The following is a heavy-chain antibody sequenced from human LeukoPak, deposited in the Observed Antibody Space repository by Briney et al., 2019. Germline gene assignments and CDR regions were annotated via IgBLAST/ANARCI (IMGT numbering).Heavy chain of an antibody. CDR3: ARGGGDAFDI. J-gene: IGHJ3*02. D-gene: IGHD3-16*01. Sequence: SETLSLTCTVSGYSISSGYYWGWIRQPPGKGLEWFGSIYHSGSTYYNPSLKSRVTVSVDTSKNQFSLKLSSVTAADTAVYYCARGGGDAFDIWGQGTMVTVSS. CDR1: GYSISSGYY. V-gene: IGHV4-38-2*02. CDR2: IYHSGST.